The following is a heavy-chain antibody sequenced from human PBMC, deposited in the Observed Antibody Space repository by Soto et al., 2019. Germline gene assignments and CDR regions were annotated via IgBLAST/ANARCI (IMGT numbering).Heavy chain of an antibody. V-gene: IGHV4-34*01. J-gene: IGHJ4*02. CDR1: GGSFSGYD. CDR3: ARDKITGLFDY. Sequence: PSETLSLTCAVYGGSFSGYDWTWIRQPPGTGLEWIGEINHSGSSNYNPSIKSRVTISVDTSKNQFSLKLTSVTAADTAVYYCARDKITGLFDYWGQGTLVTV. D-gene: IGHD2-8*02. CDR2: INHSGSS.